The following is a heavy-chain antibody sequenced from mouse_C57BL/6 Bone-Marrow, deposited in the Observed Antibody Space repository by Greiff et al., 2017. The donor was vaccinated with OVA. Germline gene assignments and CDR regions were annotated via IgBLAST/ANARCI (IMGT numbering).Heavy chain of an antibody. CDR2: IYPGDGDT. V-gene: IGHV1-82*01. CDR3: ARWWLWYCDV. J-gene: IGHJ1*03. CDR1: GYAFSSSW. D-gene: IGHD1-1*02. Sequence: QVQLQQSGPELVKPGASVKISCKASGYAFSSSWMNWVKQRPGKGLEWIGRIYPGDGDTNYNGKFKGKATLTADKSSSTAYMQLSSLTSEDAAVYFCARWWLWYCDVWGTGTTVTVSS.